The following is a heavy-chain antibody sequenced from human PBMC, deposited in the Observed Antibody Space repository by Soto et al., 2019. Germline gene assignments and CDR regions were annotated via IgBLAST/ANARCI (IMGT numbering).Heavy chain of an antibody. D-gene: IGHD1-26*01. Sequence: QVQLVQSGAEVKKPGSSVKVSCKASGGTFSSYAISWVRQAPGQGLEWMGGIIPIFGTANYAQKFKGRVTITADKSTSTAYMELSSLISEDTAVYYCARALVSGIVGATGWFDPWGQGTLVTVSS. CDR3: ARALVSGIVGATGWFDP. CDR2: IIPIFGTA. V-gene: IGHV1-69*06. J-gene: IGHJ5*02. CDR1: GGTFSSYA.